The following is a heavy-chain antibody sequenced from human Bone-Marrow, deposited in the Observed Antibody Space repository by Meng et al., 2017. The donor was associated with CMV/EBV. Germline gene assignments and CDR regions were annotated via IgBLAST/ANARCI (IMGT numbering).Heavy chain of an antibody. Sequence: ASVKVSCKASGYTFTNNYVHWVRQAPGQGLEWMGIVNPTGIRTTYSQKFQGRVTITTDESTSTAYMELSSLRSEDTAVYYCARDIGYCSSTSCYGGGFDAFDIWGQGTMVTVSS. CDR1: GYTFTNNY. D-gene: IGHD2-2*03. J-gene: IGHJ3*02. CDR3: ARDIGYCSSTSCYGGGFDAFDI. CDR2: VNPTGIRT. V-gene: IGHV1-46*01.